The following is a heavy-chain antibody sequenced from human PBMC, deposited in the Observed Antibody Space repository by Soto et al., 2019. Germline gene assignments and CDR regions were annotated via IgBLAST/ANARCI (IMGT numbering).Heavy chain of an antibody. CDR1: GFTVSSNY. CDR3: ARGSGGSRAFDI. J-gene: IGHJ3*02. Sequence: GGSPRLSCAASGFTVSSNYVSWVRQAPGKGLEWVSVIYSGGSTDYADSVKGRFTISRHNSKNTLYLQMNSLRAEDTAVYYCARGSGGSRAFDIWGQGTMVTVSS. D-gene: IGHD3-10*01. CDR2: IYSGGST. V-gene: IGHV3-53*04.